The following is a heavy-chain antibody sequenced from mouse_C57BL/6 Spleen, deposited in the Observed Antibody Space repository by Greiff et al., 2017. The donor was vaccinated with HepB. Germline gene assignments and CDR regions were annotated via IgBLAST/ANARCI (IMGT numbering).Heavy chain of an antibody. Sequence: VQLQQSGAELARPGASVKLSCKASGYTFTSYGISWVKQRTGQGLEWIGEIYPRSGNTYYNEKFKGKATLTADKSSSTAYMELRSLTSEDSAVYCCARSLYYYGSSHWYFDVWGTGTTVTVSS. D-gene: IGHD1-1*01. CDR1: GYTFTSYG. J-gene: IGHJ1*03. CDR2: IYPRSGNT. CDR3: ARSLYYYGSSHWYFDV. V-gene: IGHV1-81*01.